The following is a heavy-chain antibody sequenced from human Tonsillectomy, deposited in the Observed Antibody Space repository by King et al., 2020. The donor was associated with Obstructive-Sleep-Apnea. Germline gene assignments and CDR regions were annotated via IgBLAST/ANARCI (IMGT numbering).Heavy chain of an antibody. V-gene: IGHV3-9*01. CDR1: GFTFDDYA. D-gene: IGHD3-10*01. CDR3: VRVVYGSGSYWFDP. CDR2: ISWNSGGI. J-gene: IGHJ5*02. Sequence: VQLVESGGGLVQPGRSLRLSCVASGFTFDDYAMHLVRQAPGKGLEWVSGISWNSGGIAYADFVKGRFTILRENAKNSLYLQMNSLRPEDTALYYCVRVVYGSGSYWFDPWGQGTLVTVSS.